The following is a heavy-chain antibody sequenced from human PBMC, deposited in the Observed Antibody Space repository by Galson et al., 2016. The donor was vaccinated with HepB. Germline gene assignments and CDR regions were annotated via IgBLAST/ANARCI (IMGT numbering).Heavy chain of an antibody. CDR3: AIDPSQWHDLLFGN. D-gene: IGHD6-19*01. J-gene: IGHJ4*02. V-gene: IGHV3-23*01. CDR1: GFTFDKYG. CDR2: ICGRSGDM. Sequence: SLRLSCAASGFTFDKYGMTWFRQAPGKGLEWVSTICGRSGDMDYADSVKGRFTISRDDSKNTLYLHMNSLRVEDTAIYYCAIDPSQWHDLLFGNWAQGTQVTVSA.